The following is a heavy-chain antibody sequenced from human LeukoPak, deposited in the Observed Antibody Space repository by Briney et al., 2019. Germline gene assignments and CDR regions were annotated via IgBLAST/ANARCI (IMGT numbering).Heavy chain of an antibody. V-gene: IGHV4-59*08. D-gene: IGHD1-26*01. J-gene: IGHJ5*02. CDR2: IYYSGST. CDR1: GGSISSYY. Sequence: SETLSLTCTVSGGSISSYYWSWIRQPPGKGLEWIGYIYYSGSTNYNPSRKSRVTISVDTSKNQFSLKLSSVTAADTAVYYCARHAIYSGGYSFWFDPWGLGTLVTVSS. CDR3: ARHAIYSGGYSFWFDP.